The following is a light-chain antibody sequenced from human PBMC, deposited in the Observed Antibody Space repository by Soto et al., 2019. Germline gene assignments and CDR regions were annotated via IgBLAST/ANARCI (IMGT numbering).Light chain of an antibody. J-gene: IGKJ1*01. CDR3: QQYASSPRT. CDR2: AAS. V-gene: IGKV1-16*01. Sequence: DIQMTQSASSQSASVRDRVSITCLASQGINNYLAWFQQKPGKAPKSLIYAASSLQSGVPSRFSGSGSGTDFTLTISRLEPEDFAVYYCQQYASSPRTFGQGTKVDIK. CDR1: QGINNY.